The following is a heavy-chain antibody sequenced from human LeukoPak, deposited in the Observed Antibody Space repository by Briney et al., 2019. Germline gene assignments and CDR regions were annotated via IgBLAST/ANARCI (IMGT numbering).Heavy chain of an antibody. D-gene: IGHD3-22*01. CDR3: ARLGYYDSSGYYCWYFDL. CDR1: GYSFTSYW. V-gene: IGHV5-51*01. Sequence: PGESLKTSCKGSGYSFTSYWIGWVRPMPGKGLGWMGIIYPDDSDTRYSPSFQGQVTTSTDKSISTAYLQWGSLKASHTAMYYCARLGYYDSSGYYCWYFDLWGRGTLVTVSS. CDR2: IYPDDSDT. J-gene: IGHJ2*01.